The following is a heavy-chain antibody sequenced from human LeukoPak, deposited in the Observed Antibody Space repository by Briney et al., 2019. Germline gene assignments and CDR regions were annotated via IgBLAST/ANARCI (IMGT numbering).Heavy chain of an antibody. CDR1: GFTFSSSW. V-gene: IGHV3-23*01. D-gene: IGHD5-12*01. Sequence: GGSLRLSCVASGFTFSSSWMSWVRQAPGKGLEWVSVIGGSNGITFYVGSVKGRFTISRDNSKDTLYLQMNSLRAEDTAVYYCARNENSGWGYFDYWGQGTLVTVSS. J-gene: IGHJ4*02. CDR3: ARNENSGWGYFDY. CDR2: IGGSNGIT.